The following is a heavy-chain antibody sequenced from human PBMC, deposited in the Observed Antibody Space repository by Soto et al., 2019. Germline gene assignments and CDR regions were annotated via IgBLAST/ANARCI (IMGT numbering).Heavy chain of an antibody. CDR3: ARGRLPHYDFWSGYSLYFDY. J-gene: IGHJ4*02. D-gene: IGHD3-3*01. V-gene: IGHV4-30-4*01. CDR1: GGSISIGDYY. Sequence: PSETLSLTCTVSGGSISIGDYYWSCIRQPPGKGLEWIGYIYYSGSTYYNPSLKSRVTISVDTSKNQFSLKLSSVTAADTAVYYCARGRLPHYDFWSGYSLYFDYWGQGTLVTVSS. CDR2: IYYSGST.